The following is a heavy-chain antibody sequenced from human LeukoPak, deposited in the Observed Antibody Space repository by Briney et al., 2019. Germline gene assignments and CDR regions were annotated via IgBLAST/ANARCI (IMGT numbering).Heavy chain of an antibody. Sequence: SETLSLTCTVSGGSISSSSYYWGWIRQPPGKGLEWIGSIYYSGSTYYNPSLKSRVTISVDTSKNQFSLKLSSVTAADTAVYYCARDGYYGSGGNLWGQGTLVTVSS. V-gene: IGHV4-39*07. D-gene: IGHD3-10*01. CDR2: IYYSGST. CDR3: ARDGYYGSGGNL. CDR1: GGSISSSSYY. J-gene: IGHJ5*02.